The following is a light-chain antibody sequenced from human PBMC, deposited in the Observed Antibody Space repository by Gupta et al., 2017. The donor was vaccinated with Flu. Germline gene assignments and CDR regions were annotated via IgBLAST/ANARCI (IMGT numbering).Light chain of an antibody. J-gene: IGKJ1*01. V-gene: IGKV3-15*01. CDR2: HAS. CDR1: QNVRNN. Sequence: VTMSVSPGERVTLSCRASQNVRNNVAWYQHKSGQAPRLLIYHASTRATGLPARFSGSGSGTEFTLTIAGLQSEDFGVYYCQQYDSWPPRTFGQGARVEIK. CDR3: QQYDSWPPRT.